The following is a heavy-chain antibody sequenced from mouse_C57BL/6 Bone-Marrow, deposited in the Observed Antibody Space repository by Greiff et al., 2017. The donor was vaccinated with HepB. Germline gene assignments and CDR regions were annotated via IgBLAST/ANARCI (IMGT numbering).Heavy chain of an antibody. CDR3: ARGYGSSSYYFDY. CDR2: IWTGGGT. Sequence: VMLVESGPGLVAPSQSLSITCTVSGFSLTSYAISWVRQPPGKGLEWLGVIWTGGGTNYNSALKSRLSISKDNSKSQVFLKMNSLQTDDTARYYCARGYGSSSYYFDYWGQGTTLTVSS. D-gene: IGHD1-1*01. J-gene: IGHJ2*01. V-gene: IGHV2-9-1*01. CDR1: GFSLTSYA.